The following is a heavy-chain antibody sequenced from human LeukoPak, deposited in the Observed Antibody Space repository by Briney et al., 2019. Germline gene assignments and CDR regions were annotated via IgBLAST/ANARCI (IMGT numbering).Heavy chain of an antibody. CDR2: INTNTGNP. J-gene: IGHJ6*03. V-gene: IGHV7-4-1*02. CDR1: GYTFTSYA. CDR3: ARCGILTGYYTYYYYMDV. D-gene: IGHD3-9*01. Sequence: GASVKVSCKASGYTFTSYAMSWVRQAPGQGLEWMGWINTNTGNPTYAQGFTGRFVFSLDTSVSTAYLQISSLKAEDTAVYYCARCGILTGYYTYYYYMDVWGKGTTVTVSS.